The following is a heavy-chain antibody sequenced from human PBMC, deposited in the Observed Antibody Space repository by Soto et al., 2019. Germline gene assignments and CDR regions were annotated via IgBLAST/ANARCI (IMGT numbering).Heavy chain of an antibody. D-gene: IGHD3-3*01. V-gene: IGHV1-18*01. CDR2: ISAYNGFT. CDR3: ARDERAFCSDAYCESHVAY. J-gene: IGHJ4*02. CDR1: GYTFNTDG. Sequence: QVQLVQSGPEVRRPGASVKVSCTASGYTFNTDGVSWVRQAPGQGLEWMGFISAYNGFTAFAPSPHGRLTLTTDTSTNSASMELRDRRSDATAVSFCARDERAFCSDAYCESHVAYWGQGTLVTVSS.